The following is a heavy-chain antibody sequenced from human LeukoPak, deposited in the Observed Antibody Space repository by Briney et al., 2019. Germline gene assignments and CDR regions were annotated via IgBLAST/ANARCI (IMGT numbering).Heavy chain of an antibody. CDR1: GGPITSSSYH. V-gene: IGHV4-39*07. CDR3: ARAPYYYGSGCYYYYYYMDV. J-gene: IGHJ6*03. Sequence: SETLSLTCSVSGGPITSSSYHWGWIRQPPGKGLEWIGCNNYIGSTSYNPSLKSRVTISLDTSKNQLSLKLSSVTAADTAVYYCARAPYYYGSGCYYYYYYMDVWGKGTTVTISS. CDR2: NNYIGST. D-gene: IGHD3-10*01.